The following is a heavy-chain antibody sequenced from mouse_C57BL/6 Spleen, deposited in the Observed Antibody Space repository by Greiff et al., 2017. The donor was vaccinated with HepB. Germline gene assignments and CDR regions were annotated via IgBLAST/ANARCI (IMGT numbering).Heavy chain of an antibody. D-gene: IGHD1-1*01. CDR1: GYTFTDYY. CDR3: ARGAYYGSSYGYFDV. CDR2: IYPGSGNT. Sequence: VQLQESGAELVRPGASVKLSCKASGYTFTDYYINWVKQRPGQGLEWIARIYPGSGNTYYNEKFKGKATLTAEKSSSTAYMQLSSLTSEDSAVYFCARGAYYGSSYGYFDVWGTGTTVTVSS. J-gene: IGHJ1*03. V-gene: IGHV1-76*01.